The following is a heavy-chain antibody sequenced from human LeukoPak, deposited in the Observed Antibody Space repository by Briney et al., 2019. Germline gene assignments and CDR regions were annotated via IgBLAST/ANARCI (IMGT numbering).Heavy chain of an antibody. CDR3: AGMPRLGDAKFFDY. CDR1: AGTFSSHA. V-gene: IGHV1-69*01. D-gene: IGHD2-21*02. CDR2: IIPLFGTA. Sequence: GASVKVSCKASAGTFSSHAITWVRQAPGQGLEWMGGIIPLFGTANYAQKFQGRVTITADEYTNTAYMELSSLRSDDTAVYFCAGMPRLGDAKFFDYWGQGTLVTVSS. J-gene: IGHJ4*02.